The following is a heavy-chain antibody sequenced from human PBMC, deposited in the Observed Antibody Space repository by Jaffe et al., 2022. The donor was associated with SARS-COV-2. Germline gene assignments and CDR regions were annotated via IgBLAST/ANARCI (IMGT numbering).Heavy chain of an antibody. Sequence: QVQLQQWGAGLLKPSETLSLTCAVYGGSFRGFYWSWIRQPPGKGLDWIGEINHGRSTTYNPSLKSRVTISLDTSKNHFSLTLTSVTAADTAVYYCARGPKLNNDFWSGSLHRGGMDVWGQGTTVTVSS. CDR3: ARGPKLNNDFWSGSLHRGGMDV. CDR2: INHGRST. V-gene: IGHV4-34*01. CDR1: GGSFRGFY. J-gene: IGHJ6*02. D-gene: IGHD3-3*01.